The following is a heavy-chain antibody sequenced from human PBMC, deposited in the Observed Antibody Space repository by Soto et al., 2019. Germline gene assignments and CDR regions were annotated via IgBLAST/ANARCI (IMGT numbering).Heavy chain of an antibody. CDR1: GGSFSGYY. CDR2: IDHSGST. V-gene: IGHV4-34*01. J-gene: IGHJ5*02. D-gene: IGHD2-15*01. Sequence: QVQLQQWGAGLLTPSETLSLTCAVYGGSFSGYYWSWIRQPPGKGLEWIGEIDHSGSTNYNPSLKSRVTISVDTSKNQFSLKLSSVTAADTAVYYCARGRIRQTRRNNWFDPWGQGTLVTVSS. CDR3: ARGRIRQTRRNNWFDP.